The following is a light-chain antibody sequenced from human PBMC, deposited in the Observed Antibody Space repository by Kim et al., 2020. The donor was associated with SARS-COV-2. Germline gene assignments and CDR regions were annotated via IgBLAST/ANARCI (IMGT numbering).Light chain of an antibody. Sequence: NFMLTQPHSVSESPGKTVTISCTRSSGSIASNYVQWYRQRPGSSPVTVIYEDDQRPYGVPDRFSGSIDSSSNVASLTISGLKPEDEADYYCQSYESNTPWVFGGGTQLTVL. CDR3: QSYESNTPWV. V-gene: IGLV6-57*01. CDR2: EDD. CDR1: SGSIASNY. J-gene: IGLJ3*02.